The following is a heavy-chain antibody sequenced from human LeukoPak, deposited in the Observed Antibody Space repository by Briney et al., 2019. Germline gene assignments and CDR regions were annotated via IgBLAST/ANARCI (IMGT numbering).Heavy chain of an antibody. CDR3: ARPRDADVFDI. J-gene: IGHJ3*02. Sequence: ASVKVSCKASGSTFTSYDVNWVRQAPGQGLEWMGWISTYNGNTNYAQKLQGRVTMTTDTSTNTAYMELRSLRSDDTAVYYCARPRDADVFDIWGQGTMVTVSS. V-gene: IGHV1-18*01. CDR1: GSTFTSYD. CDR2: ISTYNGNT.